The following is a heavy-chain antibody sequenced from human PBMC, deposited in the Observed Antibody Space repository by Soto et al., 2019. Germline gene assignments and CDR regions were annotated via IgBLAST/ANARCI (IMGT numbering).Heavy chain of an antibody. CDR3: VRRVTDYGIDV. V-gene: IGHV3-74*01. CDR2: INSDGSST. D-gene: IGHD2-21*02. Sequence: PGGSLRLSCAASGFTLRSYWMHWVRQAPGKGLVWVSRINSDGSSTSYADSVKGRFTISRDNAKNTLYLQMNSLRAEDTAVYYCVRRVTDYGIDVWGQGTTVTVSS. CDR1: GFTLRSYW. J-gene: IGHJ6*02.